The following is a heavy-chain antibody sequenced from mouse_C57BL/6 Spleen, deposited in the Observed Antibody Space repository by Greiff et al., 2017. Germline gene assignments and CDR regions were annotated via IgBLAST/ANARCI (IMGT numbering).Heavy chain of an antibody. Sequence: EVQLQQSGPELVKPGASVKMSCKASGYTFTDYNMHWVKQSHGKSLEWIGYINPNNGGTSYNQKFKGKATLTVNKSSSTAYMELRSLTSEDSAVYYCARSSGYLYYYAMDYWGQGTSVTVSS. D-gene: IGHD3-2*02. CDR3: ARSSGYLYYYAMDY. J-gene: IGHJ4*01. V-gene: IGHV1-22*01. CDR2: INPNNGGT. CDR1: GYTFTDYN.